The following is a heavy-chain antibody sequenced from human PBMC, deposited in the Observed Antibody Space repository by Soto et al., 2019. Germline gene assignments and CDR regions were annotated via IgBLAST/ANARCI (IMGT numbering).Heavy chain of an antibody. CDR1: GDSISSGGYY. J-gene: IGHJ6*02. CDR2: IYYSGST. D-gene: IGHD5-12*01. Sequence: QVQLQESGPGLVKPSQTLSLTCTVSGDSISSGGYYWSWIRQHPGKGLEWIGYIYYSGSTYYNPALQIRFTKSVDTSKNRFSLKLSSVTAADTAVYYCAASWVGCRGFTYYGMDVWGQGTTVTVSS. CDR3: AASWVGCRGFTYYGMDV. V-gene: IGHV4-31*03.